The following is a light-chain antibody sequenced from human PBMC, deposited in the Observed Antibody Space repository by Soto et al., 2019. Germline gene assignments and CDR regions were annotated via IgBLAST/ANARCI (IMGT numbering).Light chain of an antibody. CDR2: DVS. CDR1: SSDVGGYNY. J-gene: IGLJ2*01. CDR3: NSYTSSSTLV. V-gene: IGLV2-14*01. Sequence: QSALTQPASVSGSPGQSITISCTGTSSDVGGYNYVSWYQQHPGKAPKLMIYDVSNRPSGVSNRFSGSKSGNTASLTISGLQAEDEADYYCNSYTSSSTLVFGGGPQLTVL.